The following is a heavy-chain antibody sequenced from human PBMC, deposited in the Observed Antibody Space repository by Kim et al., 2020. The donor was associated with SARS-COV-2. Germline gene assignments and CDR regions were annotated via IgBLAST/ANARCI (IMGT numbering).Heavy chain of an antibody. V-gene: IGHV3-15*01. Sequence: PVKGRLTISRDESQNTLYLKMNSLKTADTAVYYCTTRNIVATSFYSGMDVWGQGTTVTVSS. J-gene: IGHJ6*02. CDR3: TTRNIVATSFYSGMDV. D-gene: IGHD5-12*01.